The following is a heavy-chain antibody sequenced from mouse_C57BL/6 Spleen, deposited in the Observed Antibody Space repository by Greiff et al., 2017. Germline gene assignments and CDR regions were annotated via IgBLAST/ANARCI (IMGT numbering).Heavy chain of an antibody. Sequence: VQLQQPGAELVMPGASVKLSCKASGYTFTSYWMHWVKQRPGQGLEWIGEIDPSDSYTNYNQKFKGKSTLTLDKSSSTAYMQRSSLTSEDSAVYYCASKADGSSYFDYWGQGTTLTVSS. CDR2: IDPSDSYT. CDR1: GYTFTSYW. V-gene: IGHV1-69*01. J-gene: IGHJ2*01. CDR3: ASKADGSSYFDY. D-gene: IGHD1-1*01.